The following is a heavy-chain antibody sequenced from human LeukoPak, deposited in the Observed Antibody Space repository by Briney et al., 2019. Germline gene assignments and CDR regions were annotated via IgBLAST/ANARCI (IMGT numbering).Heavy chain of an antibody. Sequence: SETLCLTCTVSGGSISSYYWSWFRQPPGKGLEWIGYIYYNGSTNYNPSIKSRVTISVDTSKSQFPQKLSSVVAADTGVYYCARVFDYWGQGTLVTVSS. J-gene: IGHJ4*02. CDR2: IYYNGST. V-gene: IGHV4-59*01. CDR1: GGSISSYY. CDR3: ARVFDY.